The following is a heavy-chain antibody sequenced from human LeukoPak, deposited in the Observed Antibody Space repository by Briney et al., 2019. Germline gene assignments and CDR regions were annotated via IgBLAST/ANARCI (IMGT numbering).Heavy chain of an antibody. Sequence: GESLKISCKGSGYSFTGYWIGWVRQMPGKGLEWMGVVYPGNSDTRFSPSFQGQDTISADKSISTAYLQWSSLKASDTAMYYCARLRGSSLSYWYFDLWGRGTLVTVSS. CDR2: VYPGNSDT. J-gene: IGHJ2*01. CDR3: ARLRGSSLSYWYFDL. D-gene: IGHD6-13*01. CDR1: GYSFTGYW. V-gene: IGHV5-51*01.